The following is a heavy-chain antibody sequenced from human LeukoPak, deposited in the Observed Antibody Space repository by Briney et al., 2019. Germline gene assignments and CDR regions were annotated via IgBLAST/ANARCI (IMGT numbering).Heavy chain of an antibody. CDR3: ARATSSGGVIVNGY. CDR2: ISAYNGNT. Sequence: ASVKVSCKASGCTFTSYGISWVRQAPGQGLEWMGWISAYNGNTNYAQKLQGRVTMTTDTSTSTAYMELRSLRSNDTAVYYCARATSSGGVIVNGYWGQGTLVTVSS. CDR1: GCTFTSYG. V-gene: IGHV1-18*01. D-gene: IGHD3-16*02. J-gene: IGHJ4*02.